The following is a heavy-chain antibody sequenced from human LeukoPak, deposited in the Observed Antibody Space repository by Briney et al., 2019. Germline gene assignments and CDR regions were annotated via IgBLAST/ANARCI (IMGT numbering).Heavy chain of an antibody. CDR3: ARGESLVCVSGDCSYGMDV. V-gene: IGHV4-30-2*01. Sequence: SETLSLTCTVSGGSISSGGYYWSWIRQPPGKGLEWIGYIYHSGSTYYNPSLKSRVTISVDRSKNQFSLKLSSVTAADTAVYYCARGESLVCVSGDCSYGMDVWGQGTTVTVSS. J-gene: IGHJ6*02. D-gene: IGHD2-21*02. CDR2: IYHSGST. CDR1: GGSISSGGYY.